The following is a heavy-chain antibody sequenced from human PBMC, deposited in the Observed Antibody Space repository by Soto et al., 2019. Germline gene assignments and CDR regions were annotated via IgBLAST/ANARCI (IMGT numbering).Heavy chain of an antibody. Sequence: SETLSLTCTVSGGSISSGGYYWSWIRQHPGKGLEWIGYIYYSGSTYYNPSLKSRVTISVDTSKNQFSLKLSSVTAADTAMYYCARDLDYGGHSDWFDPWGQGTLVTVSS. V-gene: IGHV4-31*03. CDR1: GGSISSGGYY. CDR3: ARDLDYGGHSDWFDP. CDR2: IYYSGST. J-gene: IGHJ5*02. D-gene: IGHD4-17*01.